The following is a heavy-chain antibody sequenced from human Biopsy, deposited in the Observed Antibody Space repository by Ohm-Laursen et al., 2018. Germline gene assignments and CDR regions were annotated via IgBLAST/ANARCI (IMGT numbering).Heavy chain of an antibody. D-gene: IGHD5-12*01. CDR1: GKTFSDYY. J-gene: IGHJ6*02. V-gene: IGHV4-59*10. CDR3: ARGSGYFKLDV. Sequence: PGTLSLTCEVYGKTFSDYYWSWIRQPAGKGLEWIGQIYTSGITNYNPSLKSRVTMSVDTSKNKFSLRVSSVTAADTAIYYCARGSGYFKLDVWGQGTTVTVSS. CDR2: IYTSGIT.